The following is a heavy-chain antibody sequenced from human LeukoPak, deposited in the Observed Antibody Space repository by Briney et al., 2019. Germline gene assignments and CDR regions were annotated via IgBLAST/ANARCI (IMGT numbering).Heavy chain of an antibody. V-gene: IGHV1-2*02. D-gene: IGHD2-21*02. CDR1: GYTFATYF. Sequence: ASVKVSCKTSGYTFATYFMHWVRQAPGQGLEWMGYIKPNSGVTNYAQKFRGRVTMTWDTSISTAYTELSGLTSDDTAIYYCARPTYCGSNCYFNFDYWGQGTLVTVSS. J-gene: IGHJ4*02. CDR2: IKPNSGVT. CDR3: ARPTYCGSNCYFNFDY.